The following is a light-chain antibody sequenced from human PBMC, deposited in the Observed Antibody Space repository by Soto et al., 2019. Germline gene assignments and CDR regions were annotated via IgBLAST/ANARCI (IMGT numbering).Light chain of an antibody. CDR1: QSVSSSY. CDR2: GAS. V-gene: IGKV3-20*01. Sequence: EIVLTQSPDPLSLSPGERATLSCMASQSVSSSYLAWYQQKPGQAPRLLIYGASSRATGIPDRFSGSGSGTDFTLTISRLEPEDFAVYYCQQYGSSRWTFGQGTKVDIK. CDR3: QQYGSSRWT. J-gene: IGKJ1*01.